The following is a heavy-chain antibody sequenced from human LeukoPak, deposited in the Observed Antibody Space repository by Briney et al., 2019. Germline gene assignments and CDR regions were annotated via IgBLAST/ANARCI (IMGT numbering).Heavy chain of an antibody. Sequence: GGSLRLSCAASGFTFDDYAMHWVRQAPGKGLEWVSGISWNSGSIGYADSVKGRFTISRDNAKNSLYLQMNSLRAEGTALYYCAKGSPNYDILTGYLGYYYYGMDVWGQGTTVTVSS. CDR1: GFTFDDYA. CDR2: ISWNSGSI. CDR3: AKGSPNYDILTGYLGYYYYGMDV. J-gene: IGHJ6*02. D-gene: IGHD3-9*01. V-gene: IGHV3-9*01.